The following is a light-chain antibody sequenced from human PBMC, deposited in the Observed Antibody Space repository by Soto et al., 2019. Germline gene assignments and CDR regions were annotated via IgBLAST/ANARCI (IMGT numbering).Light chain of an antibody. CDR1: SSDVGDY. V-gene: IGLV2-23*01. CDR2: EGT. Sequence: QSALTQPASVSGSPGQSITISCIGISSDVGDYVSWYQQHASKAPRVIIYEGTKRPSGVSNRFSGSESGNTASLTISGLLSEDEAHYYCCSYARGSAVFGGGTKLPVL. CDR3: CSYARGSAV. J-gene: IGLJ3*02.